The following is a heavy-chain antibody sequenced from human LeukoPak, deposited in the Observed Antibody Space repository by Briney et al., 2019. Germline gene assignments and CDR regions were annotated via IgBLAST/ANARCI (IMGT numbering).Heavy chain of an antibody. CDR1: AFTFSSYA. D-gene: IGHD6-19*01. CDR2: LTGSGANT. Sequence: GGSLRLSCAASAFTFSSYAKTWVRQAPGKGLEWVSSLTGSGANTYYADSVKGRFTVSRDNSQNTLYLQMNSLRAEDTGVYYCAKNSGSRAVAGNRFDFWGQGTLVTVSS. CDR3: AKNSGSRAVAGNRFDF. V-gene: IGHV3-23*01. J-gene: IGHJ4*02.